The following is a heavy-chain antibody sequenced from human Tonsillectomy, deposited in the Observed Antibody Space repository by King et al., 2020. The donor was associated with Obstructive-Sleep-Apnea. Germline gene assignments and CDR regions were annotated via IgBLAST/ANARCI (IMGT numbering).Heavy chain of an antibody. Sequence: VQLQESGPGLVKPSETLSLTCTVSGDSISSYYWSWIRQPPGKGLECIGYIHYSGSTNYNPSLKSRVTISVDTSKNQFSLKQTSVTAADTAVYYCASYDFWSGSNRFDPWGQGTLVTVSS. D-gene: IGHD3-3*01. V-gene: IGHV4-59*01. CDR2: IHYSGST. CDR1: GDSISSYY. J-gene: IGHJ5*02. CDR3: ASYDFWSGSNRFDP.